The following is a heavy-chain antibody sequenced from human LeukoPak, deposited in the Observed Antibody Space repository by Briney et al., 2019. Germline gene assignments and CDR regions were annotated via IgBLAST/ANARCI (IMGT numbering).Heavy chain of an antibody. D-gene: IGHD6-19*01. V-gene: IGHV3-23*01. Sequence: GGSLRLSCAASGFTLVGYAMNWVRPARCKGLEGVSTVTGSSASTYYAESVKGPFTISRDNSKNTLYLQMKSLRAEDTAVYYCAKDTPLIGYASGWSRNFFDYWGQGTLVTVSS. CDR3: AKDTPLIGYASGWSRNFFDY. J-gene: IGHJ4*02. CDR1: GFTLVGYA. CDR2: VTGSSAST.